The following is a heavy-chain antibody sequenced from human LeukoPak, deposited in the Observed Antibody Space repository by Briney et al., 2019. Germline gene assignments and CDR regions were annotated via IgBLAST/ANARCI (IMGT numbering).Heavy chain of an antibody. J-gene: IGHJ3*02. V-gene: IGHV7-4-1*02. CDR2: INTNTGNP. Sequence: ASVKVSCKASGGTFSSYAISWVRQAPGQGLEWMGWINTNTGNPTYAQGFTGRFVFSLDTSVSTAYLQISSLKAEDTAVYYCASINSSSFYDAFDIWGQGTMVTVSS. D-gene: IGHD6-13*01. CDR1: GGTFSSYA. CDR3: ASINSSSFYDAFDI.